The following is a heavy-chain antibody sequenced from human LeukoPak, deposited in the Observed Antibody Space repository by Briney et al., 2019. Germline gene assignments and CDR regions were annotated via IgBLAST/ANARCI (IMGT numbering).Heavy chain of an antibody. CDR3: ARVGCSSASCFPDF. CDR2: IKQDGGEK. J-gene: IGHJ4*02. V-gene: IGHV3-7*01. D-gene: IGHD2-2*01. Sequence: GGSLRLSCAASGFTFSSYWLTWVRQAPGKGLEWAANIKQDGGEKYYVDSVQGRFTISRDNAKNSLYLQMNSLRVEDTAIYYCARVGCSSASCFPDFWGQGTLVTVSS. CDR1: GFTFSSYW.